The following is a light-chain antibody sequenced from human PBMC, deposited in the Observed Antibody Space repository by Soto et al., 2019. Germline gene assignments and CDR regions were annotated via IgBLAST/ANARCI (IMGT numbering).Light chain of an antibody. CDR2: WAS. V-gene: IGKV4-1*01. CDR3: QKYYSTPALT. CDR1: QSVLYSSNNKNY. Sequence: DIVMTQSPDSLAVSLGERATINCKSSQSVLYSSNNKNYLAWYQQKPGQPPKLLIYWASTRESGVPDRFSGSRSGTDFTLNISSLQAEDVAVYYCQKYYSTPALTFGGGTKVEIK. J-gene: IGKJ4*01.